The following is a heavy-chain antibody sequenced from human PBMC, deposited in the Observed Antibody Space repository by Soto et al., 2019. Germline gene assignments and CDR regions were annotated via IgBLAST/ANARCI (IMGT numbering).Heavy chain of an antibody. CDR2: ISAYSGNT. D-gene: IGHD3-3*01. CDR1: GYSVTDYG. V-gene: IGHV1-18*04. CDR3: ARAATTFGVVTKIDF. Sequence: QVNLVKSGPAVKKPGASVRVSCGASGYSVTDYGVSWVRKAPGQGLEWMGWISAYSGNTHYAQKFQDRVTMTTDASTTTAYVELRSLTSDDTAVYYCARAATTFGVVTKIDFWGQGALVTVSA. J-gene: IGHJ4*02.